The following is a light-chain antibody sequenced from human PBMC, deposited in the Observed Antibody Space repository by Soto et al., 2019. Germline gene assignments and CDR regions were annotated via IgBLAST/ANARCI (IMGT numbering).Light chain of an antibody. J-gene: IGKJ5*01. CDR2: GAS. CDR1: QSVSNN. V-gene: IGKV3-20*01. CDR3: QQYGNSPIT. Sequence: VMTQSPATLSLSPGERATLSCRASQSVSNNVAWYQQKPGQAPRLLIYGASNRATGIPDRFSGSGSGTDFTLTISRLEPEDFAVYYCQQYGNSPITFGQGTRLEIK.